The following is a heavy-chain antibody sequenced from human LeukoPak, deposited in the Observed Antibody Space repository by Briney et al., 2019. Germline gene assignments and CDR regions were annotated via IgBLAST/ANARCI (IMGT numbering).Heavy chain of an antibody. J-gene: IGHJ4*02. Sequence: GGSLRLSCAASGFPFSSYWMAWVRQAPGKGLEWVATITLDGSDTYYVDSVKGRFTVSRDNAKNSLYLQMNSLRVEDTAVFYCTTENWYVFENWGQGSLVTVSS. V-gene: IGHV3-7*04. CDR3: TTENWYVFEN. CDR1: GFPFSSYW. CDR2: ITLDGSDT. D-gene: IGHD1-1*01.